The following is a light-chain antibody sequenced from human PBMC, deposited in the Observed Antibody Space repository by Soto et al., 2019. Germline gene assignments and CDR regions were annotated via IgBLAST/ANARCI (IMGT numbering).Light chain of an antibody. V-gene: IGLV1-40*01. J-gene: IGLJ2*01. CDR3: QSYDNSLSGWL. CDR2: ANN. Sequence: QSVLTQPPSVSGAPGRRATFPGPGRTSNIGAGYDVHWYQQVPGTTPKLLIYANNNRPSGVPDRFSGSKSGTSASLVITGLQAEDEADYYCQSYDNSLSGWLFGGGTKLTVL. CDR1: TSNIGAGYD.